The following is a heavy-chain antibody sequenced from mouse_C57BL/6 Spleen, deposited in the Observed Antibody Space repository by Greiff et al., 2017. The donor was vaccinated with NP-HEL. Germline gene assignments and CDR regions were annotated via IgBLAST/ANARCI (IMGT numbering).Heavy chain of an antibody. J-gene: IGHJ4*01. CDR1: GYSITSGYY. V-gene: IGHV3-6*01. CDR2: ISYDGSN. D-gene: IGHD2-5*01. CDR3: AREGDYYSNLYYAMDY. Sequence: EVKLVESGPGLVKPSQSLSLTCSVTGYSITSGYYWNWIRQFPGNKLEWMGYISYDGSNNYNPSLKNRISITRDTSKNQFFLKLNSVTTEDTATYYCAREGDYYSNLYYAMDYWGQGTSVTVSS.